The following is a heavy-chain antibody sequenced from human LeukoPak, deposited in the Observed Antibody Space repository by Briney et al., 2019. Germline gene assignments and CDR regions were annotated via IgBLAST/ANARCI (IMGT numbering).Heavy chain of an antibody. CDR3: ASGPYPAAGTDHQFDY. D-gene: IGHD6-13*01. J-gene: IGHJ4*02. CDR1: GASISSYY. Sequence: SETLSLTYTVCGASISSYYWSWIRQPPGEGLEWIGYIFYRGSTNYNPSLKSRVTISVDTSKNQFSLKLSSVTAADTAVYYCASGPYPAAGTDHQFDYWGQGILVTVFS. V-gene: IGHV4-59*01. CDR2: IFYRGST.